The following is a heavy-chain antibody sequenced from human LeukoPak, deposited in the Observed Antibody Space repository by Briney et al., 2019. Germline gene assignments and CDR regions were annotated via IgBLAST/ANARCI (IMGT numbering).Heavy chain of an antibody. J-gene: IGHJ3*02. Sequence: GGSLRLSCAASGFTVSGNYMNWVRQAPGKGLEWVSVLYSGGTSYYADSVKGRFTISRDNAKNSLYLQMNSLRAEDTAVYYCARDCGGGSCYGPYDAFDIWGQGTMVTVSS. CDR3: ARDCGGGSCYGPYDAFDI. V-gene: IGHV3-53*01. CDR1: GFTVSGNY. D-gene: IGHD2-15*01. CDR2: LYSGGTS.